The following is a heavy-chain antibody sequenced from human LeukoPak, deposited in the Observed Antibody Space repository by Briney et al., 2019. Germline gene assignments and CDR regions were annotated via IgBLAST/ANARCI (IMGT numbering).Heavy chain of an antibody. CDR3: AKGGYNWNDGYFDY. V-gene: IGHV3-9*01. J-gene: IGHJ4*02. CDR2: ISWNSGSI. D-gene: IGHD1-1*01. Sequence: GRSLRLSCAASGFTFDDYAMHWVRQAPGKGLEWVSGISWNSGSIGYADSVKGRFTISRDSAKNSLYLQMNSLRAEDTALYYCAKGGYNWNDGYFDYWGQGTLVTVSS. CDR1: GFTFDDYA.